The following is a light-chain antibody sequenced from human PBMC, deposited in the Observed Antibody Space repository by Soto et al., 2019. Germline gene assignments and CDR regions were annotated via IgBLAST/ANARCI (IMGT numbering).Light chain of an antibody. CDR3: QVWDSSTWV. CDR1: NIGGKN. CDR2: RDS. J-gene: IGLJ3*02. V-gene: IGLV3-9*01. Sequence: SYELTQPLSVSVALGQTARIACGGNNIGGKNVHWYPQKPGQAPVLVIYRDSNRPSGIPERFSGSNSGNTATLTISRAQAGDEADYYCQVWDSSTWVFGRGTKLTVL.